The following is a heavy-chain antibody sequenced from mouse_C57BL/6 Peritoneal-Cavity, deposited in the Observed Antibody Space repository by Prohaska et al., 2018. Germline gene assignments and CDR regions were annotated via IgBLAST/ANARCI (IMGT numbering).Heavy chain of an antibody. CDR3: ARGTIYDGYYHFAY. J-gene: IGHJ3*01. V-gene: IGHV3-6*01. Sequence: PSQSLSLTCSVTGYSITSGYYWNWIRQFPGNKLEWMGCISYDGSNNYNPSLKNRISITRDTSKNQLFLKLNAVTTEDTATYYCARGTIYDGYYHFAYGGQGTLVTVSA. CDR2: ISYDGSN. CDR1: GYSITSGYY. D-gene: IGHD2-3*01.